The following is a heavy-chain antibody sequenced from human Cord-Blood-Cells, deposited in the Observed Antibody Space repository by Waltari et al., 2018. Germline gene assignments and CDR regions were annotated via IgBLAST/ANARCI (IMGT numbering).Heavy chain of an antibody. Sequence: QVQLVESGGGVVQPGRSLRLSCAASGFTFSSYAMHWVRQAPGKGVEWVAVISYDGSNKYYADSVKGRFTISRDNSKNTLYLQMNSLRAEDTAVYYCARDSRPSIAARLGVWGQGTLVTVSS. CDR1: GFTFSSYA. D-gene: IGHD6-6*01. J-gene: IGHJ4*02. CDR3: ARDSRPSIAARLGV. V-gene: IGHV3-30-3*01. CDR2: ISYDGSNK.